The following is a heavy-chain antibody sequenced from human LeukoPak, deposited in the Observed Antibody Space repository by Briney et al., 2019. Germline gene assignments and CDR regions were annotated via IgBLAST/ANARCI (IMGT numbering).Heavy chain of an antibody. D-gene: IGHD5-12*01. Sequence: GGSLRLSCAASGFTFSSYGLHWVRQAPGKGLEWVAVIWYDGSNKYYADSVKGRFTISRDNSKNTLYLQMNSLRAEDTAVYYCARSGGYVGRGASANFGYWGQGTLVTVSS. V-gene: IGHV3-33*08. CDR1: GFTFSSYG. CDR2: IWYDGSNK. CDR3: ARSGGYVGRGASANFGY. J-gene: IGHJ4*02.